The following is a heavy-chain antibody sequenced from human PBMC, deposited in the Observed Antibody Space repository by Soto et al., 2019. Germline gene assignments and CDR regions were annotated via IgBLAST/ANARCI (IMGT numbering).Heavy chain of an antibody. CDR1: AISFNTYG. D-gene: IGHD6-13*01. Sequence: PGGSLRFSCAASAISFNTYGVTWVRQAPGKGLEWVAVIWYDGSNKYYADSVKGRFTISRDNSKNTLYLQMSSLRAEDTAVYYCARDPLGYSSSWYAWYYYGMDVWGQGTTVTVSS. J-gene: IGHJ6*02. CDR2: IWYDGSNK. CDR3: ARDPLGYSSSWYAWYYYGMDV. V-gene: IGHV3-33*08.